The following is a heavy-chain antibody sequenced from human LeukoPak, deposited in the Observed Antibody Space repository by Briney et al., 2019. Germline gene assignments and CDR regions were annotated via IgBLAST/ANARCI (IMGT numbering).Heavy chain of an antibody. CDR2: INHSGST. V-gene: IGHV4-34*01. D-gene: IGHD1-26*01. CDR1: GVSFSGYY. J-gene: IGHJ4*02. CDR3: ARDLDGSSDY. Sequence: SETLSLTCAVYGVSFSGYYWSWIRQPPGKGLEWIGEINHSGSTNYNPSLKSRVTISVDTSKNQFSLKLSSVTAADTAVYYCARDLDGSSDYWGQGTLVTVSS.